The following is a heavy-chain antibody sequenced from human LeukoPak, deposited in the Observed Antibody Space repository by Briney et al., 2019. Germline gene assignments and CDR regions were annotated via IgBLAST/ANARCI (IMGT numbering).Heavy chain of an antibody. D-gene: IGHD1-26*01. CDR1: GFTFSSYA. Sequence: GGSLRLSCAASGFTFSSYAMSWVRQAPGKGLEWVSAISGSGGSTYYADSVKGRFTISRDNSKNTLYLQMNSLRAEDTAVYYCATSWYSGGYYGYWGQGTTVTVSS. V-gene: IGHV3-23*01. CDR2: ISGSGGST. CDR3: ATSWYSGGYYGY. J-gene: IGHJ6*02.